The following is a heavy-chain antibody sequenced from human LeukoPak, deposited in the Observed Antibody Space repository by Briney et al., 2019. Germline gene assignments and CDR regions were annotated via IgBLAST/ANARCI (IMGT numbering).Heavy chain of an antibody. D-gene: IGHD6-13*01. V-gene: IGHV3-23*01. CDR1: GFTFSSYA. CDR2: IGGSSGST. CDR3: AKGVSSPLYYFDY. J-gene: IGHJ4*02. Sequence: GGSLRLSCAASGFTFSSYAMRWVRQAPGKGLEWVSSIGGSSGSTYYADSVKGRFTNSRDNSKNTLYLQMNSLRAEDTAVYYCAKGVSSPLYYFDYWGQGTLVTVSS.